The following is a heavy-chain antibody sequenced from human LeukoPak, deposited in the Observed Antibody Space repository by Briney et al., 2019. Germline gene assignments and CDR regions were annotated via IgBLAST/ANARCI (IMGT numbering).Heavy chain of an antibody. CDR1: GLTFSTSG. CDR3: ATETNGRHYDY. Sequence: PGGSLRLSCTASGLTFSTSGFNWVRQAPGKGLEWVASIGPTGSDRYHADSIKGRFTISRDNANNFLYLQMNSLRAEGTAVYYCATETNGRHYDYWGQGTLLIVSS. V-gene: IGHV3-21*06. D-gene: IGHD1-14*01. CDR2: IGPTGSDR. J-gene: IGHJ4*02.